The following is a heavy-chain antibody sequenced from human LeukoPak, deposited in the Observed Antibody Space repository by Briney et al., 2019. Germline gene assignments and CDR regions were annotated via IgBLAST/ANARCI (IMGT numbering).Heavy chain of an antibody. D-gene: IGHD5-24*01. Sequence: SETLSLTCTVSGGSISSSSYYWGWIRQPPGKGLEWIGSIYYSGSTYYNPSLKSRVTISVDTSKNQFSLKLSSVTAADTAVYYCARDGDGYNYPHDAFDIWGQGTMVTVSS. V-gene: IGHV4-39*07. J-gene: IGHJ3*02. CDR3: ARDGDGYNYPHDAFDI. CDR2: IYYSGST. CDR1: GGSISSSSYY.